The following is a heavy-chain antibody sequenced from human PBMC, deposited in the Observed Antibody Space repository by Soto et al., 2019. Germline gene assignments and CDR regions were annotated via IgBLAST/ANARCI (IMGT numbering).Heavy chain of an antibody. CDR3: AREQGEVAVAGTSYYYYYGMDV. D-gene: IGHD6-19*01. CDR2: ISAYNGNT. Sequence: ASVKVSCKASGYTFTSYGISWVRQAPGQGLEWMGWISAYNGNTNYAQKLQGRVTMTTDTSTSTAYMELRSLRSDDTAVYYCAREQGEVAVAGTSYYYYYGMDVWGQGXTVTVYS. J-gene: IGHJ6*02. V-gene: IGHV1-18*01. CDR1: GYTFTSYG.